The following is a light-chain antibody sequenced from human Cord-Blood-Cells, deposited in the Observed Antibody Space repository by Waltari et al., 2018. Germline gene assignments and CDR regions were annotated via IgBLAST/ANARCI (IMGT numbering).Light chain of an antibody. CDR2: EGS. J-gene: IGLJ1*01. Sequence: QSALTQPASVSGSPGQSITSSCPRTRSHVGGYTLASWYQQHPGKAPKLMSYEGSKRPSGVSNRFSGSKSGNTASLTISVLQAEDEADYYCCSYAGSSTYVFGTGTKVTVL. V-gene: IGLV2-23*01. CDR3: CSYAGSSTYV. CDR1: RSHVGGYTL.